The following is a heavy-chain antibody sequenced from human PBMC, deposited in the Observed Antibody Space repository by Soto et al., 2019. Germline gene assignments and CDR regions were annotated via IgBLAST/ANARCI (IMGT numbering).Heavy chain of an antibody. CDR2: IGGSGGST. Sequence: GGSLRLSCVASGFTFSTYAMSWVRQAPGKGLEWVSAIGGSGGSTFYADSLKGRFTMSRDNSKNSLYLQMNSLRAEDTAVYYCARDYYDSSGYYLDYWGQGTLVTVSS. D-gene: IGHD3-22*01. J-gene: IGHJ4*02. CDR3: ARDYYDSSGYYLDY. CDR1: GFTFSTYA. V-gene: IGHV3-23*01.